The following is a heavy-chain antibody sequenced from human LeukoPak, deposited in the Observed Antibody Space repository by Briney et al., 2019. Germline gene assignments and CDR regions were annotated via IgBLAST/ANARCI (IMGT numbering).Heavy chain of an antibody. CDR2: INHSGST. Sequence: SETLSLTCAVYGGSFSGYYWSWIRQPPGKGLEWIGEINHSGSTDYNPSLKSRVTISVDTSKNQFSLKLSSVTAADTAVYYCARRLCGGDCYSTFSYWGQGTLVTVSS. D-gene: IGHD2-21*02. J-gene: IGHJ4*02. CDR1: GGSFSGYY. CDR3: ARRLCGGDCYSTFSY. V-gene: IGHV4-34*01.